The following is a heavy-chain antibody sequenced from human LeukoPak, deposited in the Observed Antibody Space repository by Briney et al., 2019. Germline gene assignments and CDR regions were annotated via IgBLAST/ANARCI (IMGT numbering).Heavy chain of an antibody. D-gene: IGHD1-26*01. J-gene: IGHJ4*02. CDR2: ISAIGGSS. CDR3: ASQGGSYSGLFNY. CDR1: GLTFSTYA. Sequence: GGSLRLSCAASGLTFSTYAMNWVRQAPGKGLEWVSAISAIGGSSHYADSVRGRFTISRDNSKNTLYLEMNSLGAEDSAVYYCASQGGSYSGLFNYWGQGTLVSVSS. V-gene: IGHV3-23*01.